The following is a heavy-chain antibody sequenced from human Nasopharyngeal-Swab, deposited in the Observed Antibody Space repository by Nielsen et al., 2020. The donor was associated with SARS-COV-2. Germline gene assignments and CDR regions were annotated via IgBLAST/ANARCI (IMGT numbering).Heavy chain of an antibody. CDR3: ARVKDTAMVKFLDY. CDR1: GYSFTSYW. Sequence: GESLKISCKGSGYSFTSYWISWVRQMPGKGLEWMGRIDPSDSYTNYSPSFQGHVAISADKSISTAYLQWSSLKASDTAMYYCARVKDTAMVKFLDYWGQGTLVTVSS. J-gene: IGHJ4*02. V-gene: IGHV5-10-1*01. CDR2: IDPSDSYT. D-gene: IGHD5-18*01.